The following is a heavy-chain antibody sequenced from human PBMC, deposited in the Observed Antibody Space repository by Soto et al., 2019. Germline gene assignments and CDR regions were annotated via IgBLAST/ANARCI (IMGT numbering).Heavy chain of an antibody. V-gene: IGHV1-18*04. Sequence: GASVKVSCKASGYTFTSYGISWARQAPGQGLEWMGWISAYNGNTNYAQKLQGRVTMTTDTSTSTAYMELRSLRSDDTAVYYCAREGYSYGYGESDYWGQGTLVTVSS. CDR2: ISAYNGNT. J-gene: IGHJ4*02. CDR3: AREGYSYGYGESDY. CDR1: GYTFTSYG. D-gene: IGHD5-18*01.